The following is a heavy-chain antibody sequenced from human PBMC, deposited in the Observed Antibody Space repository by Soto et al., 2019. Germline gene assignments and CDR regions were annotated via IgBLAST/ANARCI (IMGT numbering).Heavy chain of an antibody. CDR1: GFTVSNNY. V-gene: IGHV3-66*01. Sequence: EVQLVESGGGLVQPGGPLRLSCEVFGFTVSNNYMSWVRQAPGKGLEWVSVIYSGGSTSYINSVKGRFTISRDNSKNTVYLQMNSLRAEDTAVYYCARPDTVRGVSYWGQGTLVTVSS. J-gene: IGHJ4*02. D-gene: IGHD3-10*01. CDR2: IYSGGST. CDR3: ARPDTVRGVSY.